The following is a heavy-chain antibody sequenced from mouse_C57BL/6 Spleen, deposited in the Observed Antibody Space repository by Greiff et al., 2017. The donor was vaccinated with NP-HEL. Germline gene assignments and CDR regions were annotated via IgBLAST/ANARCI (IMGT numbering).Heavy chain of an antibody. CDR3: AFYGNYLAWFAY. V-gene: IGHV1-74*01. D-gene: IGHD2-1*01. Sequence: QVQLKQPGAELVKPGASVQVSCKASGYTFTSYWMHWVKQRPGQGLEWIGRIHPSDRDTNYNQKFKGKATLTVDKSSSTAYMQLSSLTSEDSAVYYCAFYGNYLAWFAYWGQGTLVTVSA. CDR1: GYTFTSYW. CDR2: IHPSDRDT. J-gene: IGHJ3*01.